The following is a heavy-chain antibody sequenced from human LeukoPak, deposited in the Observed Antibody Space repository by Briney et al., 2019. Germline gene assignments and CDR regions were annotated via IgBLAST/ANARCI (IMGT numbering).Heavy chain of an antibody. Sequence: ASVKVSCKASGGTFSSYAISWVRQAPGQGLEWMGGIIPIFGTANYAQKFQGRVTITADESTSTAYMELSSLRSEDTAVYYCARSGPTTPYYDILTGPEGYFDYWGQGILVTVSS. D-gene: IGHD3-9*01. J-gene: IGHJ4*02. CDR3: ARSGPTTPYYDILTGPEGYFDY. V-gene: IGHV1-69*13. CDR1: GGTFSSYA. CDR2: IIPIFGTA.